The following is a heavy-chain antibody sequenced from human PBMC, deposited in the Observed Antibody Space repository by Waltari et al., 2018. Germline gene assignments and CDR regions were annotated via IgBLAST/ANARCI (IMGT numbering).Heavy chain of an antibody. CDR3: ARAATVFGENGYYYAMDV. CDR2: IHHGGRT. Sequence: QLQLQESGSGLVKPSQTLSLTCAVSGGSISSGGYSWSWIRQPPGKGLGWIGDIHHGGRTDYIPSLKSRVTISVDRSKNQLSLKMTSVTAADTAVYYCARAATVFGENGYYYAMDVWGQGTTVTVSS. CDR1: GGSISSGGYS. D-gene: IGHD3-3*01. V-gene: IGHV4-30-2*01. J-gene: IGHJ6*02.